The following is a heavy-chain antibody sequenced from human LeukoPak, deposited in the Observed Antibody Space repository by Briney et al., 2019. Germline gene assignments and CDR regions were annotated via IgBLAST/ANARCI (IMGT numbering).Heavy chain of an antibody. J-gene: IGHJ3*02. CDR2: ISYDGSNN. V-gene: IGHV3-30*04. CDR1: GFTFCSYA. D-gene: IGHD4-23*01. Sequence: GGSLRLSCSASGFTFCSYAMHWVRQAPGKGLEWLAVISYDGSNNYYADSVKGRFTISRDNSKNSLYLQMNSLRAEDTAVYYCARGALCGGNGPFDIWGQGTMVTVSS. CDR3: ARGALCGGNGPFDI.